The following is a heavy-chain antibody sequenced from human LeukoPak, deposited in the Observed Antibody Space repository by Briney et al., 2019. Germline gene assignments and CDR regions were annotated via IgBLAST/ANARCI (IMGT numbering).Heavy chain of an antibody. V-gene: IGHV1-2*02. Sequence: AASVKVSCKASGYTFTGYYMHWVRQAPGQGLEWMGWINPDSGGTNYAQKFQGRVTMTRDTSISTAYMELSRLRSDDTAVYYCARDLHYYDSSGLFDYWGQGTLVTVSS. CDR2: INPDSGGT. CDR1: GYTFTGYY. CDR3: ARDLHYYDSSGLFDY. J-gene: IGHJ4*02. D-gene: IGHD3-22*01.